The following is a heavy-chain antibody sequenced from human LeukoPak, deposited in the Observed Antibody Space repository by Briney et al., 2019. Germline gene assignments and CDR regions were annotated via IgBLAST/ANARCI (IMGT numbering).Heavy chain of an antibody. Sequence: PSETLSLTCTVSSGSISSNNHFWGWIRQPQGKGLEWIGEINHWGSTNYNPSLKSRVTISVDTSKNQFSLKLSSVTAADTAVYSCARQISRSGKFNYYFDYWGQGTLVTVSS. CDR1: SGSISSNNHF. CDR2: INHWGST. D-gene: IGHD3-10*01. V-gene: IGHV4-39*01. J-gene: IGHJ4*02. CDR3: ARQISRSGKFNYYFDY.